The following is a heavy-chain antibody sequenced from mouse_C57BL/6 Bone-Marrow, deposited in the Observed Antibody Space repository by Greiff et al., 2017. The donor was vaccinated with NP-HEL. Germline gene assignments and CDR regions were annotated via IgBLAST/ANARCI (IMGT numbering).Heavy chain of an antibody. CDR2: IYPGDGDT. D-gene: IGHD2-3*01. V-gene: IGHV1-80*01. Sequence: VKLMESGAELVKPGASVKISCKASGYAFSSYWMNWVKQRPGKGLEWIGQIYPGDGDTNYNGKFKGKATLTADKSSSTAYIQLSSLTSEDSAVYFCARNLWLLFAYWGQGTLVTVSA. J-gene: IGHJ3*01. CDR3: ARNLWLLFAY. CDR1: GYAFSSYW.